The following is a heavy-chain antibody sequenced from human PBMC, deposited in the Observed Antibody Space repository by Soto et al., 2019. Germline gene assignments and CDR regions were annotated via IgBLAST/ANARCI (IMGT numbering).Heavy chain of an antibody. D-gene: IGHD3-16*01. CDR1: GYSISSGYF. Sequence: SETLSLTCSVSGYSISSGYFWGWIRQPPGKGLEWIGTIYHSGTSYYNPSLKSRVTISVDKSKNQFSLKLSSVTAADTAVYYCARDGYKGEDYYYGMDVWGQGTTVTVSS. CDR3: ARDGYKGEDYYYGMDV. CDR2: IYHSGTS. J-gene: IGHJ6*02. V-gene: IGHV4-38-2*02.